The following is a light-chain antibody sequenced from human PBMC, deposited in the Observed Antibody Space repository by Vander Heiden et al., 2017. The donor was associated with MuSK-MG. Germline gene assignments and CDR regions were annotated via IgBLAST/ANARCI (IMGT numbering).Light chain of an antibody. Sequence: DIQMTQSPSTLSASVGDTVTITCRASQDNGVWLAWYQQRPGLAPKLLISKASTLESGVPSRFSGSGAGTEFTLTVSNLQPDDFATYYCQQYNRFPYTFGQGTKLEIK. V-gene: IGKV1-5*03. CDR1: QDNGVW. J-gene: IGKJ2*01. CDR2: KAS. CDR3: QQYNRFPYT.